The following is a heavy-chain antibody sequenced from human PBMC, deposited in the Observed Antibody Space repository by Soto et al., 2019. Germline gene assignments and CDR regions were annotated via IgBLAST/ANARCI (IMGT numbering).Heavy chain of an antibody. CDR1: GYTFTVYY. V-gene: IGHV1-2*04. D-gene: IGHD3-10*01. CDR3: ARAIRGSGSSRWFDP. Sequence: GASVKVSCKASGYTFTVYYMHWVRQAPGQGLEWMGWINPNSGGTNYAQKFQGWVTMTRDTSISTAYMELSRLRSDDTAVYYCARAIRGSGSSRWFDPWGQGTLVTVSS. J-gene: IGHJ5*02. CDR2: INPNSGGT.